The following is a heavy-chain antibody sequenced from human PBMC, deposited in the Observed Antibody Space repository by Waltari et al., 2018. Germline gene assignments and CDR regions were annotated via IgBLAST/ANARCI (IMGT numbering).Heavy chain of an antibody. Sequence: QVQLEQSGAEVKKPGASMKVSCKVSVYALSELSMHWVRQAPGEGLEWMGGFNPEDGEIIYAQKFRGRVTMTEDTSTETVYMDLSSLRSEDTAVYYCATSNSGGRRGFDYWGQGTLVTVSS. CDR2: FNPEDGEI. D-gene: IGHD2-15*01. CDR3: ATSNSGGRRGFDY. V-gene: IGHV1-24*01. CDR1: VYALSELS. J-gene: IGHJ4*02.